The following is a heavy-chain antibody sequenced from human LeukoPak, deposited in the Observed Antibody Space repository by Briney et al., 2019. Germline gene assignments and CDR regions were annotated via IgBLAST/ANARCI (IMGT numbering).Heavy chain of an antibody. CDR2: IYYSGST. J-gene: IGHJ4*02. CDR3: ARVAVGATLDY. Sequence: PSETLSLTCTVSGGSMSHYHWGWIRQPPGKGLEWTGYIYYSGSTNYNPSLKSRVTISVDTSKNQFSLKLSSVTAADMAVYYCARVAVGATLDYWGQGTLVTVSS. D-gene: IGHD1-26*01. CDR1: GGSMSHYH. V-gene: IGHV4-59*01.